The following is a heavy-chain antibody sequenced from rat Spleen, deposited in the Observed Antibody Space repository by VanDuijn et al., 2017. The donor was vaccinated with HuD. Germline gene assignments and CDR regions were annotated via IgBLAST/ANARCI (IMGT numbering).Heavy chain of an antibody. CDR3: TSHGARVSRFAY. V-gene: IGHV5-29*01. CDR1: GFTFSNYG. D-gene: IGHD1-4*01. Sequence: EVQLVESGGGLVQPGRSLKLSCAASGFTFSNYGMAWVRQAPGKGLEWVATISYDGSSTYYRDSVKGRFTLSRDNAESSLYLQMDSLRSEDTATYYGTSHGARVSRFAYWGQGTLVTVSS. CDR2: ISYDGSST. J-gene: IGHJ3*01.